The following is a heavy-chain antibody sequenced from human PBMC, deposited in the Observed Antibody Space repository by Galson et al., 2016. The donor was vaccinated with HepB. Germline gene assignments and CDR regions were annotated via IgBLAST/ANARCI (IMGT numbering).Heavy chain of an antibody. V-gene: IGHV4-59*01. CDR1: GDSMSTYY. D-gene: IGHD3-3*01. CDR2: IYYSGSP. Sequence: TLSLTCTVSGDSMSTYYWSWIRQPPGKGLEWIGYIYYSGSPNYNPSLKSRVNISVDMSKNQFSLGLSSVTAADTAVNYCARDLGPETALEWLLVRGGSGGIDVWGQGTTVIVSS. CDR3: ARDLGPETALEWLLVRGGSGGIDV. J-gene: IGHJ6*02.